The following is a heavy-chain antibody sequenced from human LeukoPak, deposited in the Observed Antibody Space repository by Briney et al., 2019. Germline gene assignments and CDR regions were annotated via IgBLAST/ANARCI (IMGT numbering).Heavy chain of an antibody. J-gene: IGHJ3*02. CDR2: IIPVFTTT. D-gene: IGHD6-19*01. CDR1: GGTFTTYT. V-gene: IGHV1-69*13. Sequence: GASVKVSCKASGGTFTTYTFSWVRQAPGQGPEWMGGIIPVFTTTDYSQKFQGRLTITADESTSTVYMELSSLRSEDTAVYYCARDMTGVAGVPGPFDIWGQGTMVTVSS. CDR3: ARDMTGVAGVPGPFDI.